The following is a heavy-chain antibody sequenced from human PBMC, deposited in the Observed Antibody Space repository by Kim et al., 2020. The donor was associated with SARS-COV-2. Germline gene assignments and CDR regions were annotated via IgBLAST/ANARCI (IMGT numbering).Heavy chain of an antibody. J-gene: IGHJ4*02. Sequence: DSVKGRFTISRDNAKNSLYLQMNSLRAEDTALYYCAKDISFGGATSSLDYWGQGTLVTVSS. D-gene: IGHD1-26*01. CDR3: AKDISFGGATSSLDY. V-gene: IGHV3-9*01.